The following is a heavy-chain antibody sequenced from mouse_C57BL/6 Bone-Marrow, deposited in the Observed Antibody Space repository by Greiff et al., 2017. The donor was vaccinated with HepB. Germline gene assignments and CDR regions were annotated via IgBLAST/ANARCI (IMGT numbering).Heavy chain of an antibody. V-gene: IGHV1-82*01. D-gene: IGHD2-5*01. CDR2: IYPGDGDT. J-gene: IGHJ2*01. CDR3: ALPTLVAHYFDY. Sequence: QVQLQQSGPELVKPGASVKISCKASGYAFSSSWMNWVKQRPGKGLEWIGRIYPGDGDTNYNGKFKGKATLTADKSSSTAYMQLSSLTSEDSAVYFCALPTLVAHYFDYWGQLTTLTVSS. CDR1: GYAFSSSW.